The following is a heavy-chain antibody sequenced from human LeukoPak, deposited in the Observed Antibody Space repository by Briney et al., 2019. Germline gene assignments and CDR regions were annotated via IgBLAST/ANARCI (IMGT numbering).Heavy chain of an antibody. CDR1: GFTFSSYW. J-gene: IGHJ6*02. D-gene: IGHD2-2*01. CDR3: ARDGDIVVVPAAIKGSGYYYYGMDV. Sequence: PGGSLRLSCAASGFTFSSYWMHWVRQAPGKGLVWVSRINSDGSSTSYADSVEGRFTISRDNAKNTLYLQMNSLRAEDTAVYYCARDGDIVVVPAAIKGSGYYYYGMDVWGQGTTVTVSS. V-gene: IGHV3-74*01. CDR2: INSDGSST.